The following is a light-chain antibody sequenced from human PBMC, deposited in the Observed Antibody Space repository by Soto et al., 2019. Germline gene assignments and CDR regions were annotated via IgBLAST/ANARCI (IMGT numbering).Light chain of an antibody. Sequence: QSVLTQPASVSGSPGQSIIISCTGTSSDVGNYIYVTWYQQHPGKAPKLLIYDVSNRPSGVSSRFSGSKSGNTASLTISGLQAEDEADYYCNSYTTSNTWVFGGGTKLTVL. CDR2: DVS. CDR3: NSYTTSNTWV. CDR1: SSDVGNYIY. V-gene: IGLV2-14*01. J-gene: IGLJ3*02.